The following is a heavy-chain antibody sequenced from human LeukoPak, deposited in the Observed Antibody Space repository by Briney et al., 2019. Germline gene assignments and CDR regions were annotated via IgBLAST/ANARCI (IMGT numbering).Heavy chain of an antibody. CDR3: ARDKYYYDSSGYYRIFDY. CDR1: GFTFSSYW. J-gene: IGHJ4*02. D-gene: IGHD3-22*01. V-gene: IGHV3-7*01. CDR2: IKQDGSEK. Sequence: GGSLRLSCAASGFTFSSYWMSWVRQAPGKGLVWVANIKQDGSEKYYVDSVKGRFTISRDNAKNSLYLQMNSLRAEDTAVYYCARDKYYYDSSGYYRIFDYWGQGTLVTVSS.